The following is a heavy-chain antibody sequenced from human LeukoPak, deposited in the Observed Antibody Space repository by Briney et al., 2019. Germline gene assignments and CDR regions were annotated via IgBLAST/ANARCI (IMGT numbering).Heavy chain of an antibody. Sequence: PSETLSLTCAVYGGSFRDYYRTWIRPSPGKGLEWIGEINHSGSTNYNPSLKSRVTISVDTSKDQFSLKLNSVTAADTAVYYCARRYYCDSSGYPNYWYIDLWGRGTLVTVSS. D-gene: IGHD3-22*01. V-gene: IGHV4-34*01. CDR3: ARRYYCDSSGYPNYWYIDL. CDR2: INHSGST. J-gene: IGHJ2*01. CDR1: GGSFRDYY.